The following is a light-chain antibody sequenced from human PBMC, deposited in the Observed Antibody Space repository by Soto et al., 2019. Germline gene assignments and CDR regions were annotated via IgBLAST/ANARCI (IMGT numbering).Light chain of an antibody. Sequence: QSALTQPASVSGSPGQSTTVSCTGTNSDLGGYNYVSWYQHHPGKAPKLMIYEVSNRPSGVSNRFSGSKSGNTASLAISGLQAEDEADYYCSSYTSSGTLVFGTGTKLTVL. J-gene: IGLJ1*01. CDR2: EVS. V-gene: IGLV2-14*01. CDR3: SSYTSSGTLV. CDR1: NSDLGGYNY.